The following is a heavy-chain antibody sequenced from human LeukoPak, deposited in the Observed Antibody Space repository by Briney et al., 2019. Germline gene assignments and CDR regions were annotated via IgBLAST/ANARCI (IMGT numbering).Heavy chain of an antibody. D-gene: IGHD3-22*01. CDR3: AKDIIYYDSSGYTRFDY. CDR1: GFTFSSYG. CDR2: IWYDGSNK. J-gene: IGHJ4*02. Sequence: PGGSLRLSCAASGFTFSSYGMHWVRQAPGKGLEWVAVIWYDGSNKYYADSVKGRFTISRDNSKNTLYLQMNSLRAEDTAVYYCAKDIIYYDSSGYTRFDYWGQGTLVTVSS. V-gene: IGHV3-33*06.